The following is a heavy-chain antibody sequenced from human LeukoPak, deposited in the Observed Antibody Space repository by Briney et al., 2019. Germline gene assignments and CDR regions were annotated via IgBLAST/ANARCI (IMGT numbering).Heavy chain of an antibody. CDR1: GFTFSSYG. CDR2: IRYDGSNK. J-gene: IGHJ6*03. CDR3: AKDWVVAAKNYYYMDV. V-gene: IGHV3-30*02. D-gene: IGHD2-15*01. Sequence: PGGSLRLSCAASGFTFSSYGMHWVRQAPGKGLEWVAFIRYDGSNKYYADSVKGRFTISRDNSKNTLYLQMNSLRAEDTAVYYCAKDWVVAAKNYYYMDVWGKGTTVTVSS.